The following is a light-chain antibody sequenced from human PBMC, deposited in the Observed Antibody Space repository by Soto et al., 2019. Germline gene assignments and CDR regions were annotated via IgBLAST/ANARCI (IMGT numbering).Light chain of an antibody. J-gene: IGKJ1*01. V-gene: IGKV3-15*01. CDR3: QQYNNWPTWT. Sequence: EVLMTQSPATLSVSPGERATLSCRASQSLSSNLAWYQQKPGQAPRLLIYGASTRATGIPARFSGSGSGTEFTLTISSLQSEDFAVYYCQQYNNWPTWTFGQGTKV. CDR2: GAS. CDR1: QSLSSN.